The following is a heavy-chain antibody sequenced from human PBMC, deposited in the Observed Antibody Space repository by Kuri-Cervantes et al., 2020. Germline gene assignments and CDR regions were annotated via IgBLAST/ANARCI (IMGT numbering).Heavy chain of an antibody. Sequence: LRLSCAVSGGSISSGGYAWSWIRQPPGKGLEWIGYIYHSGSTYYNPSLKSRVTISVDRSKNQFSLKLSSVTAADTAVHYCARGAVFGVVGWFDLWGQGTLVTVSS. CDR1: GGSISSGGYA. J-gene: IGHJ5*02. V-gene: IGHV4-30-2*01. D-gene: IGHD3-3*01. CDR3: ARGAVFGVVGWFDL. CDR2: IYHSGST.